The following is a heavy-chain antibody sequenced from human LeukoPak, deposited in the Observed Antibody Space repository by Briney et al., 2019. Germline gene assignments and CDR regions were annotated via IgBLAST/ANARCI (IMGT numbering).Heavy chain of an antibody. J-gene: IGHJ6*03. CDR1: GGSISSSTYY. D-gene: IGHD5-12*01. V-gene: IGHV4-39*01. Sequence: PSETLSLTCTVSGGSISSSTYYWGWIRQPPEKGLEWIGTIYYSGSTYYNPSLKSRVAISVDTSKNQFSLKLSSVTAADTAVYYCARLRGETARGYSGYDMNYYYYYYMVVWGKGTTVTVSS. CDR3: ARLRGETARGYSGYDMNYYYYYYMVV. CDR2: IYYSGST.